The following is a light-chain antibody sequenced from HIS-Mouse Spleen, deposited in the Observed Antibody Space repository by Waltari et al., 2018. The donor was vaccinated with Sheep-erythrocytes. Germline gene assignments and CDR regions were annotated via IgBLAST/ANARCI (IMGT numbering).Light chain of an antibody. V-gene: IGLV2-23*01. Sequence: QSALTQPASVSGSPGQSITISCTGTSSDVGSYNLVSWYQQHPGKAPKLMIYEGSKRPSGVFNRCSGSKAGNTASLTIAGLQAEDEADYYCCSYAGSSTLVFGGGTKLTVL. J-gene: IGLJ2*01. CDR1: SSDVGSYNL. CDR3: CSYAGSSTLV. CDR2: EGS.